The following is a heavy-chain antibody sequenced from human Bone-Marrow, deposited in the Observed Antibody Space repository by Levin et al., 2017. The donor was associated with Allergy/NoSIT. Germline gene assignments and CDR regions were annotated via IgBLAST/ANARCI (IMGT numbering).Heavy chain of an antibody. CDR2: ISYDAYSK. D-gene: IGHD3-16*02. V-gene: IGHV3-30*18. J-gene: IGHJ4*02. CDR1: GFTFSDYG. Sequence: GGSLRLSCAASGFTFSDYGMHWVRQAPGKGLEWVAIISYDAYSKYYADSVKGRFTISRDNSKNTLYLQMNSLRPEDTAVYYCAKGGDYVWGSYRPEEKYYFDYWGRGTLVTVSS. CDR3: AKGGDYVWGSYRPEEKYYFDY.